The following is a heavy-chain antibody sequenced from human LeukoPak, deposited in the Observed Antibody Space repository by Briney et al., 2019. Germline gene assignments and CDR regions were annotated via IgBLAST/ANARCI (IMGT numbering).Heavy chain of an antibody. D-gene: IGHD1-26*01. Sequence: SQTLSLTCTVSGGSISSGSYYWSWIRQPAGKGLEWIGRIYTSGGTNHNPSLNSGATISVDTSKNHFSLKLSSVTAADTAVYYCARTPAGESDAFDIWGQGTMVTVSS. V-gene: IGHV4-61*02. CDR3: ARTPAGESDAFDI. CDR1: GGSISSGSYY. CDR2: IYTSGGT. J-gene: IGHJ3*02.